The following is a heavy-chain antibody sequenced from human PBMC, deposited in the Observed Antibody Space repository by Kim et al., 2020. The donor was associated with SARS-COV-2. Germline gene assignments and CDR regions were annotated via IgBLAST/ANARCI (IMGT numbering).Heavy chain of an antibody. CDR3: ARGPRIGLELRSRVAFDI. D-gene: IGHD1-7*01. CDR2: INHSGST. Sequence: SETLSLTCAVYGGSFSGYYWSWIRQPPGKGLEWIGEINHSGSTNYNPSLKSRVTISVDTSKNQFSLKLSSVTAADTAVYYCARGPRIGLELRSRVAFDI. CDR1: GGSFSGYY. J-gene: IGHJ3*02. V-gene: IGHV4-34*01.